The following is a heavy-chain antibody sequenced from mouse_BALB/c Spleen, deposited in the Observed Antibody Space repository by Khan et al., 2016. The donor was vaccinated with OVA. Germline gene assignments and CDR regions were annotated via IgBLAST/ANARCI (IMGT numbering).Heavy chain of an antibody. CDR3: TRLAYYYGCEGFDY. J-gene: IGHJ3*01. CDR1: GFTFSTYG. Sequence: EVQVVESGGDLVKPGGSLKLSCAVSGFTFSTYGMSWVRQTPDRSLEWVATVSTGGTYTYYLDSVKGRFTISRDNAKNTLYLQMSSLKSEDTANCYCTRLAYYYGCEGFDYWGQGTLVTVSA. CDR2: VSTGGTYT. V-gene: IGHV5-6*01. D-gene: IGHD1-1*01.